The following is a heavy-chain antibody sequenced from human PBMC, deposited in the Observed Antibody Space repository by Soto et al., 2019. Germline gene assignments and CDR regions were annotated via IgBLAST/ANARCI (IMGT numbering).Heavy chain of an antibody. CDR3: AKGSSSSSPYYYYGMDV. D-gene: IGHD2-2*01. Sequence: PGGSLRLSCAASGFPFSSYAMSWVRQAPGKGLEWVSAISGSGGSTYYADSVKGRFTISRDNSKNTLYLQMNSLRAEDTAVYYCAKGSSSSSPYYYYGMDVWGQGTTVTVSS. CDR2: ISGSGGST. J-gene: IGHJ6*02. V-gene: IGHV3-23*01. CDR1: GFPFSSYA.